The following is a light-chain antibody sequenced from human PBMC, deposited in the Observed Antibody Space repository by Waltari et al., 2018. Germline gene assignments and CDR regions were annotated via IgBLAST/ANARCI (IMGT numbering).Light chain of an antibody. CDR1: SSNIGAGYD. CDR3: QTYDSSLSGHVV. J-gene: IGLJ2*01. V-gene: IGLV1-40*01. Sequence: SVLTQPPSVSGAPGQRVTISCTGSSSNIGAGYDVNWYQHLPGTAPKLLIFGDSKRPSGVSDRFWTSKSGASASLAITGLQAEDEADYYCQTYDSSLSGHVVFGGGTKLTV. CDR2: GDS.